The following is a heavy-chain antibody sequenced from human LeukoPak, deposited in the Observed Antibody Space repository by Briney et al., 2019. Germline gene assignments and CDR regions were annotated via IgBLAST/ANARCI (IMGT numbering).Heavy chain of an antibody. J-gene: IGHJ3*02. CDR2: ISSDGGST. D-gene: IGHD3-10*02. Sequence: GGSLRLTCAASGFTFSSYAMHWVRQAPGKGLEYVSAISSDGGSTYYANSVKGRFTISRDNSKNMLYLQMNSLRAEDTAVYYCASNYYVTKAAFDIWGQGTMVTVSS. CDR1: GFTFSSYA. V-gene: IGHV3-64*01. CDR3: ASNYYVTKAAFDI.